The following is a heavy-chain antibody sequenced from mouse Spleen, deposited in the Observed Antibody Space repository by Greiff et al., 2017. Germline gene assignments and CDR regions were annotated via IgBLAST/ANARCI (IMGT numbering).Heavy chain of an antibody. CDR3: ARDRYDDAMDY. D-gene: IGHD2-14*01. CDR1: GFTFSDYG. CDR2: ISSGSSTI. V-gene: IGHV5-17*01. J-gene: IGHJ4*01. Sequence: EVMLVESGGGLVKPGGSLKLSCAASGFTFSDYGMHWVRQAPEKGLEWVAYISSGSSTIYYADTVKGRFTISRDNAKNTLFLQMTSLRSEDTAMYYCARDRYDDAMDYWGQGTSVTVSS.